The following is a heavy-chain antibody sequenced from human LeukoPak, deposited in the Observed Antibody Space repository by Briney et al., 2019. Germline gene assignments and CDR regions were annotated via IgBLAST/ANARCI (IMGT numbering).Heavy chain of an antibody. D-gene: IGHD6-13*01. CDR2: ISYDGSNK. J-gene: IGHJ3*02. CDR1: GFTFSSYA. CDR3: ATSHSSSWYSPPFDI. Sequence: GGSLRLSCAASGFTFSSYAMHWVRQAPGKGLEWVAVISYDGSNKYYADSVKGRFTISRDNSKNTLYLQMNSLRAEDTAVYCCATSHSSSWYSPPFDIWGQGTMVTVSS. V-gene: IGHV3-30-3*01.